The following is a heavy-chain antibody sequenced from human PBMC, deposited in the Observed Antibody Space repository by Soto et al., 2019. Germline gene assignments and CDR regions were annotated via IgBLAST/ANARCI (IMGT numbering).Heavy chain of an antibody. CDR2: ISGSGGST. CDR1: GFTFSSYA. CDR3: AKRRITGTTRDHGIDY. V-gene: IGHV3-23*01. J-gene: IGHJ4*02. Sequence: GGSLRLSCAASGFTFSSYAMSWVRQAPGKGLEWVSAISGSGGSTYYADSVKGRFTISRDNSKNTLYLQMNSLRAEDTAVYYCAKRRITGTTRDHGIDYWGQGTLVTVSS. D-gene: IGHD1-7*01.